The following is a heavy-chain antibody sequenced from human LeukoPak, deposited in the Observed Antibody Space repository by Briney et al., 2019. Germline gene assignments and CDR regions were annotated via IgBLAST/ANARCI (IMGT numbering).Heavy chain of an antibody. Sequence: GGSLRLSCAASGFSFSVYEMHWVRQAPGKGLGWISDISSSGTTTYYADSVKGRFSISRDNAKSSLYLQMNSLRVEDTAVYYCALLAVASDFDYWGQGALVTVSS. CDR1: GFSFSVYE. D-gene: IGHD6-19*01. CDR2: ISSSGTTT. CDR3: ALLAVASDFDY. V-gene: IGHV3-48*03. J-gene: IGHJ4*02.